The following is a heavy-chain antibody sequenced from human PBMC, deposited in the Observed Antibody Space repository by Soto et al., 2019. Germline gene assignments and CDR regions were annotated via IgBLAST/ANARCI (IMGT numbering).Heavy chain of an antibody. CDR3: ARERRGAAARNFDY. D-gene: IGHD6-13*01. CDR1: GGSISSGGYY. Sequence: QLQLQESGPGLVKPSQTLSLTCTVSGGSISSGGYYWSWIRQHPGKGLEWIGYIYYSGSTYYNPSLKSRVTISVDTSKNQFSLKLSSVTAADTAVYYCARERRGAAARNFDYWGQGTLVTVSS. J-gene: IGHJ4*02. CDR2: IYYSGST. V-gene: IGHV4-31*03.